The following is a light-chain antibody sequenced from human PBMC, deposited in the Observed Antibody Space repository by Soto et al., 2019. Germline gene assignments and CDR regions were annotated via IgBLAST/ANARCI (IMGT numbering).Light chain of an antibody. CDR2: GAS. Sequence: EIVLTQSPGTLSLSPGERATLSCRASQSVSSSYLAWYQQKPGQAPRLLIYGASSRATGIPDRFSGSGSGTDFTLTISRLEPEDFATYYCQQYNTYSFGQGTKLEIK. V-gene: IGKV3-20*01. CDR1: QSVSSSY. CDR3: QQYNTYS. J-gene: IGKJ2*01.